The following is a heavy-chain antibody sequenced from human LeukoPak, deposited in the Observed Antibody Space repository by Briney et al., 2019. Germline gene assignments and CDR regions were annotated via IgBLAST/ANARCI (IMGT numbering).Heavy chain of an antibody. Sequence: PSETLSLTCTVSGGSISSYYWSWIRQPPGKGLEWIGYIYYSGSTNYNPSLKSRVTISVDTSKNQFSLKLSSVTAADTAVYYCASVRGRNYYFDYWGQGTLVTVSS. CDR1: GGSISSYY. V-gene: IGHV4-59*01. CDR3: ASVRGRNYYFDY. D-gene: IGHD4-11*01. J-gene: IGHJ4*02. CDR2: IYYSGST.